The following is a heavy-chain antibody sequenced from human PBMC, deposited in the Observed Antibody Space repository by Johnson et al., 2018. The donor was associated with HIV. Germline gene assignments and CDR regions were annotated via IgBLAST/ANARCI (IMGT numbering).Heavy chain of an antibody. D-gene: IGHD2-21*01. CDR2: ILYDGSNK. CDR1: GFTFSSYA. CDR3: AKGDPVEGDVDDAFDI. Sequence: QVQLVESGGGVVQPERSLRLSCSASGFTFSSYAMHWVRQAPGKGLEWVACILYDGSNKYYAGSVKGRFTISRDNAKNTLYVQINSLRAEDTAVYYCAKGDPVEGDVDDAFDIWGQGTMVTVSS. J-gene: IGHJ3*02. V-gene: IGHV3-30*04.